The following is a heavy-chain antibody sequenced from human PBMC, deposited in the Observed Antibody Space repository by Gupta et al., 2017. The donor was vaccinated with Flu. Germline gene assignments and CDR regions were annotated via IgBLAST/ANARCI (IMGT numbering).Heavy chain of an antibody. CDR3: ARNRGWEQFDY. CDR2: INQDGSTK. V-gene: IGHV3-7*01. CDR1: GFTFSDSW. Sequence: EGKLVESGGGVVQPGGSVRVSGGGAGFTFSDSWMNWVRQAPGKGLEWVANINQDGSTKNYVDSLKGRFTVSRDNAKNSLYLQMDSLRAEDTAVYFCARNRGWEQFDYWGQGTLVTVSS. J-gene: IGHJ4*02. D-gene: IGHD5-24*01.